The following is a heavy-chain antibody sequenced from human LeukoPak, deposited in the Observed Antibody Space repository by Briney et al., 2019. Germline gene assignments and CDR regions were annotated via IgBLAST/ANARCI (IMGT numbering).Heavy chain of an antibody. CDR2: IYTSGGT. V-gene: IGHV4-4*07. CDR3: ARGPVDTTYLGFDY. Sequence: SETLSLTCTVSGASISSYYWSWIRQPAGKGLEWIGRIYTSGGTNYNPSLKSRVTISVDKSKNQLSLKLSSVTAADTAVYYCARGPVDTTYLGFDYWGQGTLVTVSS. CDR1: GASISSYY. D-gene: IGHD5-18*01. J-gene: IGHJ4*02.